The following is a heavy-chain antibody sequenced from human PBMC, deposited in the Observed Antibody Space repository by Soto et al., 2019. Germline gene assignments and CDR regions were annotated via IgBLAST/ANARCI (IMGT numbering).Heavy chain of an antibody. Sequence: WGSLRLSYAASGFTCDNYAIGRVRQAPGKGLEWVSAITGSGGDTYYLDSVKGRFTISRDNSKNTLFLQVNSLRAEDTAIYYCAKMSCSAWSPHYDFDYWGQGTLVTVSS. CDR2: ITGSGGDT. CDR3: AKMSCSAWSPHYDFDY. CDR1: GFTCDNYA. J-gene: IGHJ4*02. D-gene: IGHD3-16*01. V-gene: IGHV3-23*01.